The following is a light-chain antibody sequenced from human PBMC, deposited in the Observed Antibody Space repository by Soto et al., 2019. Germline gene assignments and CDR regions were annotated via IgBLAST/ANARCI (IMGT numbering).Light chain of an antibody. V-gene: IGKV3-20*01. Sequence: EIVLTQSPGTLSLSPGERATLSCRASQSVSSSYLAWYQQKPGQAPRLLIYGASSRATGIPDRFSGSGSGTDFTITISRLEPEDFAVYYCLQYDSSPLTFGGGTKVEIK. J-gene: IGKJ4*01. CDR3: LQYDSSPLT. CDR2: GAS. CDR1: QSVSSSY.